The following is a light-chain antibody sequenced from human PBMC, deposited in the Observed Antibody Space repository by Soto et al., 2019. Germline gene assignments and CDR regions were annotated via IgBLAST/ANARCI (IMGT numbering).Light chain of an antibody. Sequence: EIVLTQSPGTLSLSPGERATLSCRASQSVSFNYLAWYQQKPGQAPRLIIYGASSRATGITDRFSGSGSGTDFTLTISRLEPEDFAVYYCQQYGSSWFTFGPGTKVDIK. CDR2: GAS. CDR1: QSVSFNY. V-gene: IGKV3-20*01. CDR3: QQYGSSWFT. J-gene: IGKJ3*01.